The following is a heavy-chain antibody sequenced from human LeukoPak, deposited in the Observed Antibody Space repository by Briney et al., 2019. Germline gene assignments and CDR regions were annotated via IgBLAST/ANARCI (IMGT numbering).Heavy chain of an antibody. CDR1: GYSISSGYY. CDR2: IYHSGST. J-gene: IGHJ6*03. Sequence: SETLSLTCTVSGYSISSGYYWGWIRQPPGKGLEWIGSIYHSGSTYYNPSLKSRVTISVDTSKNQFSLKLSSVTAADTAVYYCARSYGDQYYYYYYYTDVWGKGTTVTVSS. D-gene: IGHD4-17*01. CDR3: ARSYGDQYYYYYYYTDV. V-gene: IGHV4-38-2*02.